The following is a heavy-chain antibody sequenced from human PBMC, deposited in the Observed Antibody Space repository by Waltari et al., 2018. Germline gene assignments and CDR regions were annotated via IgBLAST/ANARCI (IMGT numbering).Heavy chain of an antibody. CDR2: ISDSGVIT. V-gene: IGHV3-23*01. CDR1: GFTFIRSA. CDR3: ARHLYSIDYLELGN. J-gene: IGHJ4*02. D-gene: IGHD3-22*01. Sequence: EVHLLESGGGLVQPGGSLRLSCAASGFTFIRSAMSWVRQAPGKGLEWVSGISDSGVITKYADSVKGRFTVSRDNSKNTLYLQLNSLRAEDTAVYYCARHLYSIDYLELGNWGQGTLVTVSS.